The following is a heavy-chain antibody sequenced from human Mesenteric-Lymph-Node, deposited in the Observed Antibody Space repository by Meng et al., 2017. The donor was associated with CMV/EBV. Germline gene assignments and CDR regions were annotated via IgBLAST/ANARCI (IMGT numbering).Heavy chain of an antibody. CDR1: GGTFRNYG. J-gene: IGHJ6*02. V-gene: IGHV1-69*05. D-gene: IGHD2-2*01. CDR3: AVPSSTSYYYYYGMDV. Sequence: SVKVSCKASGGTFRNYGVSWVRQAPGQGLEWMGAIIPMFGSPNYAQKFQGRVSITTDESTTTAYMELSSLRSEDTAVYYCAVPSSTSYYYYYGMDVWGQGTTVTVSS. CDR2: IIPMFGSP.